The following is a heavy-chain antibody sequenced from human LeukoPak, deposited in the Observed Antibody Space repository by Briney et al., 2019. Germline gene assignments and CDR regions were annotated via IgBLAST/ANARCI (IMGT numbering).Heavy chain of an antibody. V-gene: IGHV4-59*13. CDR1: GGSISSYY. D-gene: IGHD6-19*01. Sequence: SETLSLTCTVSGGSISSYYWSWIRQPPGKGLEWIGYIYYSGSTNYNPSLKSRVTISVDTSKNQFSLKLSSVTAADTAVYYCARTRRSGWGGDYYYMDVWGKGTTVTVSS. CDR3: ARTRRSGWGGDYYYMDV. J-gene: IGHJ6*03. CDR2: IYYSGST.